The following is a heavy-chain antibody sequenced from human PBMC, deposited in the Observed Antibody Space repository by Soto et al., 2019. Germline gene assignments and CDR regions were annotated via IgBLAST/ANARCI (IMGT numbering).Heavy chain of an antibody. J-gene: IGHJ1*01. V-gene: IGHV3-23*01. Sequence: GGSLRLSCAASGFTFSNFDMSWVRQAPGKGLEWVSGISTSGGTTYYADSVKGRFTSSRDNSKNTLYLQMTSLRAEDTAVYYCATGTAAPAHWGQGTLVTVAS. CDR3: ATGTAAPAH. CDR1: GFTFSNFD. CDR2: ISTSGGTT. D-gene: IGHD6-13*01.